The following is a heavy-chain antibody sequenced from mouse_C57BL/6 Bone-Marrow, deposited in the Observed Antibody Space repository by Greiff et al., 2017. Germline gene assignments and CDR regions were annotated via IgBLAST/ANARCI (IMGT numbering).Heavy chain of an antibody. Sequence: VQLQESGPGLVAPSQSLSITCTVSGFSLTSYGVDWVRQSPGQGLEWLGVIWGVGSTNYNSALKSRLSISKDNSKSQVFLKMNSLQTDDTAMYYCASDLGRGFAYWGQGTLVTVSA. J-gene: IGHJ3*01. D-gene: IGHD4-1*01. V-gene: IGHV2-6*01. CDR3: ASDLGRGFAY. CDR1: GFSLTSYG. CDR2: IWGVGST.